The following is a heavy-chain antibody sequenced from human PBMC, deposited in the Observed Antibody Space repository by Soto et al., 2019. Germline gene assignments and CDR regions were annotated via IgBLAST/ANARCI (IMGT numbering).Heavy chain of an antibody. CDR1: GYTFTSYA. D-gene: IGHD3-3*01. CDR2: INAGNGNT. V-gene: IGHV1-3*01. Sequence: ASVKVSCKASGYTFTSYATHWVRQAPGQRLEWMGWINAGNGNTKYSQKFQGRVTITRDTSASTAYMELSSLRSEDTAVYYCARDLAIFGVVSTPRHYYYYMDVWGKGTTVTVSS. CDR3: ARDLAIFGVVSTPRHYYYYMDV. J-gene: IGHJ6*03.